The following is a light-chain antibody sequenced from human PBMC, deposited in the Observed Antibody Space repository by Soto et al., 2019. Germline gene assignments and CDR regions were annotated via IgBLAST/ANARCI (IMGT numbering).Light chain of an antibody. V-gene: IGLV2-14*01. CDR1: SSDVGGYHF. CDR3: NSYTSSSTVI. J-gene: IGLJ2*01. Sequence: QSALTQPASVSGSPGQSITISCIGTSSDVGGYHFVSWYQQHPGKVPKLMIYDVSNRPSGVSNRFSGSKSGNTASLTISGLQAEDEADYYCNSYTSSSTVIFGGGTKVTVL. CDR2: DVS.